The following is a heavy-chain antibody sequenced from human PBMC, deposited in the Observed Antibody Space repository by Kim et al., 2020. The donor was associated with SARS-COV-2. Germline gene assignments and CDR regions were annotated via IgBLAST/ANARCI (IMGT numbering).Heavy chain of an antibody. CDR3: AKDRAIGSSRWDYFDY. D-gene: IGHD6-13*01. CDR2: ISGSGGST. CDR1: GFTFSSYA. Sequence: GGSLRLSCAASGFTFSSYAMSWVRQAPGKGLEWVSAISGSGGSTYYADSVKGRFTISRDNSKNTLYLQMNSLRAEDTAVYYCAKDRAIGSSRWDYFDYWGQGTLVTVSS. V-gene: IGHV3-23*01. J-gene: IGHJ4*02.